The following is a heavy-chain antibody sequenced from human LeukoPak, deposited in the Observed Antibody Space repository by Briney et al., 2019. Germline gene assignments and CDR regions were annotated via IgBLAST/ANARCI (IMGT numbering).Heavy chain of an antibody. V-gene: IGHV3-21*01. CDR2: ISSSSAYI. J-gene: IGHJ4*02. CDR1: GFTLATYS. CDR3: AKDGFVVRGVMFDY. Sequence: GGTLRLSCAASGFTLATYSMNWVRQAPGKGLEGVSSISSSSAYIYYADSVKGRFTISRDNSKNTLYLQMNSLRAEDTAVYYCAKDGFVVRGVMFDYWGEGTLVIVSS. D-gene: IGHD3-10*01.